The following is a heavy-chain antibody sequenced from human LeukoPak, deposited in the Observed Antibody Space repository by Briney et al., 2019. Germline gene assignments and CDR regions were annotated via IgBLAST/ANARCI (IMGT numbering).Heavy chain of an antibody. V-gene: IGHV3-49*04. CDR3: TRGDYSDSSGYYLLFDY. Sequence: GGSLRLSCTASGFTFGDYGMSWVRQAPGEGLEWVGFIRSKPYGGTTEYAASVKGRFTISRDDSESIAYLQMNSLKTEDTAVYYCTRGDYSDSSGYYLLFDYWGQGTLVTVSS. CDR2: IRSKPYGGTT. J-gene: IGHJ4*02. D-gene: IGHD3-22*01. CDR1: GFTFGDYG.